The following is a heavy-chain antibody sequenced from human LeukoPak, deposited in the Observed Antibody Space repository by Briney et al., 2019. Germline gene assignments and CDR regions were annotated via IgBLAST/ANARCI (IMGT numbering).Heavy chain of an antibody. CDR3: ASRCGSGTCF. V-gene: IGHV3-23*01. Sequence: GSLRFSCAATGFTFSNCAMSWVRQAQGKGLEWVSAITGSGASTVYADSVKGRFTISRDNSKNTLFLQMNSLRAEDTALSLCASRCGSGTCFWGQGTLVTVSS. J-gene: IGHJ4*02. D-gene: IGHD3-10*01. CDR2: ITGSGAST. CDR1: GFTFSNCA.